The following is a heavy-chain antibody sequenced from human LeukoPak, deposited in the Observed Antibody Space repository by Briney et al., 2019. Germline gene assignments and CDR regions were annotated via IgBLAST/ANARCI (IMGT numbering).Heavy chain of an antibody. Sequence: KDGESLKISCKASGYSFSNSWIGWVRQMPGKGLEWMGIIYPVDSHTIYSLSFQGKITISADKSITTAYLRWSSLEASDTAMYYCARQRTSENWFDSWGQGTPVTVSS. V-gene: IGHV5-51*01. CDR1: GYSFSNSW. CDR2: IYPVDSHT. J-gene: IGHJ5*01. CDR3: ARQRTSENWFDS. D-gene: IGHD1-14*01.